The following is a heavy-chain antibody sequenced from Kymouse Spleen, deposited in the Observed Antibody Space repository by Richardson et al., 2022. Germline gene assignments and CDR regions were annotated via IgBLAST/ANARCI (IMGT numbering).Heavy chain of an antibody. CDR3: ASTIF*LERT*L. CDR2: INHSGST. CDR1: GGSFSGYY. Sequence: QVQLQQWGAGLLKPSETLSLTCAVYGGSFSGYYWSWIRQPPGKGLEWIGEINHSGSTNYNPSLKSRVTISVDTSKNQFSLKLSSVTAADTAVYYCASTIF*LERT*LLGPGNPGHRLL. V-gene: IGHV4-34*01. J-gene: IGHJ4*02. D-gene: IGHD3-9*01.